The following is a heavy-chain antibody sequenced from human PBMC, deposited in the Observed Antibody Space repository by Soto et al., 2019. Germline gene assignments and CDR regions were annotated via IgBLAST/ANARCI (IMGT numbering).Heavy chain of an antibody. V-gene: IGHV3-23*01. Sequence: EVQLLESGGGLVQPGGSLRLSCAASGFTFDKYAIHWVRQAPGKGLQWVIGISGPGAGIYYTDSVRGRFTISRDNSNNMVYLQMTSLRADDTAVYFCVRCRAETCYAMDVWGQGTTVPVSS. D-gene: IGHD2-8*01. CDR1: GFTFDKYA. CDR2: ISGPGAGI. CDR3: VRCRAETCYAMDV. J-gene: IGHJ6*02.